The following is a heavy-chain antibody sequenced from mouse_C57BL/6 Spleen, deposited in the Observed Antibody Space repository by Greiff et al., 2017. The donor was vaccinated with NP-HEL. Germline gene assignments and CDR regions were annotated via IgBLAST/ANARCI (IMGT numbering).Heavy chain of an antibody. CDR1: GYTFTSYG. CDR3: ARYNYDYDPYYFDY. Sequence: VQLQQSGAELARPGASVKLSCKASGYTFTSYGISWVKQRTGQGLEWIGEIYPRSGNTYYNEKFKDKATLTADKSSSTAYMELRSLTSEDSAVYFCARYNYDYDPYYFDYWGQGTTLTVSS. V-gene: IGHV1-81*01. J-gene: IGHJ2*01. D-gene: IGHD2-4*01. CDR2: IYPRSGNT.